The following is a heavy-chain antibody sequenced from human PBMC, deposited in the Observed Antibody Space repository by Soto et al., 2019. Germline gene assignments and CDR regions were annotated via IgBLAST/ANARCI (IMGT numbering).Heavy chain of an antibody. J-gene: IGHJ4*02. CDR2: VYHSGSF. D-gene: IGHD6-13*01. CDR1: GGSISTTDW. Sequence: QVHLQESGPGLVKPSGTLFLICAVSGGSISTTDWGSWVRQPPGKGLEWIGEVYHSGSFNYNPSLKSRLTISVDKSKNQFSLNLSSVTVADTAVYYCATGPEYSSRWFSNWGQGTLVTVSS. V-gene: IGHV4-4*02. CDR3: ATGPEYSSRWFSN.